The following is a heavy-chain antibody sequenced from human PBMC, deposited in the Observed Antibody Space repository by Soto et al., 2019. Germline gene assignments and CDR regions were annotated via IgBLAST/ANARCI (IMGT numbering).Heavy chain of an antibody. CDR3: ARARYCSGGSCYDPDNWFDP. CDR2: ISYDGSNK. J-gene: IGHJ5*02. D-gene: IGHD2-15*01. CDR1: GFTFSSYA. Sequence: QVQLVESGGGVVQPGRSLRLSCAASGFTFSSYAMHWVRQAPGKGLEWVAVISYDGSNKYYADSVKGRFTISRDNSKNTLYLKMNSVRAEDTGVYYCARARYCSGGSCYDPDNWFDPWGQGTLVTVSS. V-gene: IGHV3-30-3*01.